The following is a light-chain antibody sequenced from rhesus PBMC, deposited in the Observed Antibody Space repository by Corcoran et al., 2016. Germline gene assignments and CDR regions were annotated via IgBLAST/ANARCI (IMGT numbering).Light chain of an antibody. Sequence: DIQMTQSPSPLSASVGDTVTITCRASQSISSWLAWYQQKPGKAPKLLIYKAASLQSGVPSRFSGIGAGTDFTLTISSLQSEDFATYSCQQYNSSPLTFGHGTKLDIE. CDR1: QSISSW. J-gene: IGKJ3*01. V-gene: IGKV1-22*01. CDR2: KAA. CDR3: QQYNSSPLT.